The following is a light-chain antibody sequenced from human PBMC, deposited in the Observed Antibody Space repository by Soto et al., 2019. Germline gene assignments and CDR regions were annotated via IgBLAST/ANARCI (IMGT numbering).Light chain of an antibody. CDR1: QTISIW. V-gene: IGKV1-5*03. Sequence: DIQMTQSPSTLSASVGDRVTITCRASQTISIWLAWYQQKPGKAPKLLIYKASTLKSGVPSRFSGGGSRTDFTLTITSLQPEDFATYYCQQLERYPSTFGGGTKVDIK. J-gene: IGKJ4*01. CDR2: KAS. CDR3: QQLERYPST.